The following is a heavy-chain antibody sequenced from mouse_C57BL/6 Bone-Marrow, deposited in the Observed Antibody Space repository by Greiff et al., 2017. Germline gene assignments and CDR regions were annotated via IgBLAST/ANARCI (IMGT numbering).Heavy chain of an antibody. D-gene: IGHD1-1*01. CDR3: ARYGSSGDYCDY. CDR2: IYPGSGST. V-gene: IGHV1-55*01. J-gene: IGHJ2*01. Sequence: QVQLQQPGAELVKPGASVKMSCKASGYTFTSYWITWVKQRPGQGLEWIGDIYPGSGSTNYNEKFKSKATLTVDTSSSTAYMQLSSLTSEDSAVYYCARYGSSGDYCDYWGQGTTLTVSS. CDR1: GYTFTSYW.